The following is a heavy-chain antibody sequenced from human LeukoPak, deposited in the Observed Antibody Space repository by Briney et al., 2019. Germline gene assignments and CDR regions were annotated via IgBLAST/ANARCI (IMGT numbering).Heavy chain of an antibody. CDR3: AKDNRRHYASGPNPDSLH. CDR1: GFIFNNYA. V-gene: IGHV3-9*01. J-gene: IGHJ4*02. CDR2: ISWNSGTI. D-gene: IGHD2-2*01. Sequence: GRSLRLSCAGSGFIFNNYAMHWVRQPPGKGLEWVSGISWNSGTIDYADSVRGRFTISRDNAKNSLYLQMDSLRVEDTAFYYCAKDNRRHYASGPNPDSLHWGQGALVTVSS.